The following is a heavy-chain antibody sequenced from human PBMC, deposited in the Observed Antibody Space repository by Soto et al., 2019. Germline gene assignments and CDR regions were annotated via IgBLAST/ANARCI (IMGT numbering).Heavy chain of an antibody. CDR3: ARGRYDYGDYVLYYYYMDV. Sequence: QVQLVQSGAEVKKPGASVKVSCKASGYTFTTYAMHWVRQAPGQRLEWMGWINAGNGDTKYSQKFQGRVTITRDTSASTAYMDLSSLTSEDAAVYYCARGRYDYGDYVLYYYYMDVWGKGPTVTVSS. V-gene: IGHV1-3*01. J-gene: IGHJ6*03. CDR1: GYTFTTYA. D-gene: IGHD4-17*01. CDR2: INAGNGDT.